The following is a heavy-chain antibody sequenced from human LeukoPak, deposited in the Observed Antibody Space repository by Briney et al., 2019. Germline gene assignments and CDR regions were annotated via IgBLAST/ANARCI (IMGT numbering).Heavy chain of an antibody. V-gene: IGHV4-59*12. CDR2: IYYSGST. CDR3: ARLGLGYCSSTSCPLDAFDI. J-gene: IGHJ3*02. D-gene: IGHD2-2*01. Sequence: SETLSLTCTVSGGSISSCYWSWIRQPPGKGLEWIGYIYYSGSTNYNPSLKSRVTISVDTSKNQFSLKLSSVTAADTAVYYCARLGLGYCSSTSCPLDAFDIWGQGTMVTVSS. CDR1: GGSISSCY.